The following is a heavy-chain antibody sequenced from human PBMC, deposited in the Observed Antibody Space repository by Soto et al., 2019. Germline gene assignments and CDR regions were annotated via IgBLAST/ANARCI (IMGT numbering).Heavy chain of an antibody. J-gene: IGHJ5*02. CDR2: INAGNGNT. CDR3: ARGLSGDLRKVWLSWFDP. Sequence: QVQLVQSGAEVKKPGASVKVSCKASGYTSTSYAMHWVRQAPGQRLEWMGWINAGNGNTKYSQKFQGRVTITRDTSASTAYMELSSLRSEDTAVYYCARGLSGDLRKVWLSWFDPWGQGTLVTVSS. CDR1: GYTSTSYA. V-gene: IGHV1-3*01. D-gene: IGHD3-10*01.